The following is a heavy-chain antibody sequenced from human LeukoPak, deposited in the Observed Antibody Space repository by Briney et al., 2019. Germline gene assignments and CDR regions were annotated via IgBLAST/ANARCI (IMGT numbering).Heavy chain of an antibody. V-gene: IGHV5-51*01. J-gene: IGHJ4*02. D-gene: IGHD3-10*01. CDR2: IYPGDSDT. Sequence: GESLKISCKGSGYSFTSYWIGWVRQMPGKGLEWMGIIYPGDSDTRYSPSFQGQVTISADKSISTAYLQWSSLKASDTAMYYCARPKSAPDTEYYFDYWGQGTLVTVSS. CDR1: GYSFTSYW. CDR3: ARPKSAPDTEYYFDY.